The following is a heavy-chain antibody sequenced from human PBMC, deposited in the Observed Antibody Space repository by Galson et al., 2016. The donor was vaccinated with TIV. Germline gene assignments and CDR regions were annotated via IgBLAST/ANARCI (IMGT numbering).Heavy chain of an antibody. V-gene: IGHV4-30-4*01. Sequence: LTCAVFGGSISNGDYYWSWIRQPPGKGLEWIGYIYYSGSTKIDPSLKSRLTMSVDRSRNQFSLSLYSVTAADTAVYFCARDAGTYYHAFDVWGQGTMVTVSS. CDR3: ARDAGTYYHAFDV. CDR1: GGSISNGDYY. CDR2: IYYSGST. D-gene: IGHD3-22*01. J-gene: IGHJ3*01.